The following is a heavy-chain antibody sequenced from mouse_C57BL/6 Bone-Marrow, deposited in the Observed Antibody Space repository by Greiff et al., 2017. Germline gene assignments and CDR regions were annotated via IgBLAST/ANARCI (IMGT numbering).Heavy chain of an antibody. J-gene: IGHJ3*01. CDR3: ARKWRYYYGSSWGWFAY. Sequence: HLHQPGAELVMPGASVKLSCKASGYTFTSYWMHWVKQRPGQGLEWIGEIDPSDSYTNYNQKFKGKSTLTVDKSSSTAYMQLSSLTSEDAAVYYCARKWRYYYGSSWGWFAYWGQGTLVTVSA. V-gene: IGHV1-69*01. CDR2: IDPSDSYT. D-gene: IGHD1-1*01. CDR1: GYTFTSYW.